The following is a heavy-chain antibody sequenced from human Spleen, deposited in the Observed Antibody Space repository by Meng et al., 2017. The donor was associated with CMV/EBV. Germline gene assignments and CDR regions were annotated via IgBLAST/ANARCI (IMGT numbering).Heavy chain of an antibody. CDR1: GLGVINSY. CDR3: ARPADF. Sequence: GESLKISCATSGLGVINSYLIWVRQSPERGLEWVSLIYTGGGTAYADSVRGRFTISRDTSKNTLYLQMDSLRADDSAIYYCARPADFWGQGTLVTVSS. CDR2: IYTGGGT. J-gene: IGHJ4*02. V-gene: IGHV3-53*01.